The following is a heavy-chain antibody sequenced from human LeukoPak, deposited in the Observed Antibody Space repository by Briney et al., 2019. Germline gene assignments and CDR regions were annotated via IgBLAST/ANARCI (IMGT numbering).Heavy chain of an antibody. CDR1: GSTFPSHA. J-gene: IGHJ4*02. Sequence: GASVKVSCKASGSTFPSHAITWLRQAPGQGPEWMGWISTSNGDKNYLQNLPDRITLTIDTSTTAAYMELRSLTSDDTAVYYCATRGITAARLDYWGQGTLVTVSS. CDR3: ATRGITAARLDY. V-gene: IGHV1-18*04. D-gene: IGHD2-2*01. CDR2: ISTSNGDK.